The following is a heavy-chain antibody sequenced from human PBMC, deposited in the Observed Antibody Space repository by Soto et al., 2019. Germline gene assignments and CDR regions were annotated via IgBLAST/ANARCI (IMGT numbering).Heavy chain of an antibody. CDR2: IKSKTDGGTT. CDR3: TTNFGSGMNYYYGMDV. V-gene: IGHV3-15*07. D-gene: IGHD3-10*01. Sequence: PGGSLRLSCAASGFTFSNAWMNWVRQAPGKGLEWVGRIKSKTDGGTTDYAAPVKGRFTISRDDSKNTLYLQMNSLKTEDTAVYYCTTNFGSGMNYYYGMDVWGQGTTVTVSS. CDR1: GFTFSNAW. J-gene: IGHJ6*02.